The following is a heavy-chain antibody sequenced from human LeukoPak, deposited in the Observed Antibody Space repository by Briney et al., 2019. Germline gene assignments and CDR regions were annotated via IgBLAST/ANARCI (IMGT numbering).Heavy chain of an antibody. CDR2: ISSSSSYI. D-gene: IGHD6-13*01. V-gene: IGHV3-21*01. Sequence: GGSLRLSCAASGFTFSSYSMNWVRQAPGKGLEWVSSISSSSSYIYYADSVKGRFTISRDNAKNSLYLQMNSLRAEDTAVYYCARDTRTAMIAAAPLIDPWGQGTLVTVSS. CDR1: GFTFSSYS. CDR3: ARDTRTAMIAAAPLIDP. J-gene: IGHJ5*02.